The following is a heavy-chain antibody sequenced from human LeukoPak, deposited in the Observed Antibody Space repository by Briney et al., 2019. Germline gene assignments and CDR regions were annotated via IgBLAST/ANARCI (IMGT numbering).Heavy chain of an antibody. CDR1: GGSISSSSYY. V-gene: IGHV4-39*07. Sequence: KASETLSLTCTVSGGSISSSSYYWGWIRQPPGKGLEWIGSIYYSGSTYYNPSLKSRVTISVDTSKNQFSLKLSSVTAADTAVYYCARDTYDYYGSGSFDYWGQGTLVTVSS. J-gene: IGHJ4*02. CDR2: IYYSGST. D-gene: IGHD3-10*01. CDR3: ARDTYDYYGSGSFDY.